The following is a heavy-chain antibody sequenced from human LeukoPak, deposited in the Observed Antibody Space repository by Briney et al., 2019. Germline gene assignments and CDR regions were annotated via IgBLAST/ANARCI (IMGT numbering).Heavy chain of an antibody. Sequence: GGSLRLSCAACGFTFSCYVLSWVREAPGEGLEWVSAISGSGSSTYYANSVKGRFTMSRDNSKNTLYLQMNSLRAEDTAVYYCAKGSSFSLVGATYFDFGGQGPVVTVSA. CDR3: AKGSSFSLVGATYFDF. J-gene: IGHJ4*02. V-gene: IGHV3-23*01. CDR2: ISGSGSST. D-gene: IGHD1-26*01. CDR1: GFTFSCYV.